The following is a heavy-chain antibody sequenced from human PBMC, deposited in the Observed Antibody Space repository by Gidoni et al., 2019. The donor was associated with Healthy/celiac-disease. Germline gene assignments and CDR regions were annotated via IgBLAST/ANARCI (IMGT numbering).Heavy chain of an antibody. V-gene: IGHV3-11*01. CDR2: ISSSGSPI. Sequence: PGKGLEWVSYISSSGSPIYYADSVKGRFTIARDNAKNSLYLQMNSLRAEDTAVYYCARESDCDYWGQGTLVTVAS. CDR3: ARESDCDY. J-gene: IGHJ4*02.